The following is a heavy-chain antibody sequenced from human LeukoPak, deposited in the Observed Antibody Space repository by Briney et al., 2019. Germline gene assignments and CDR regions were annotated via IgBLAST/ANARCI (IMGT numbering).Heavy chain of an antibody. D-gene: IGHD2-15*01. CDR2: ISYDGSNK. J-gene: IGHJ4*02. CDR1: GFTFSSYG. V-gene: IGHV3-30*18. CDR3: AKLGFKPPGPISDIVVVVADY. Sequence: PGGSLRLSCAASGFTFSSYGMHCVRQAPGKGLEWVAVISYDGSNKYYADSVKGRFTISRDNSKNTLYLQMNSLRAEDTAVYYCAKLGFKPPGPISDIVVVVADYWGQGTLVTVSS.